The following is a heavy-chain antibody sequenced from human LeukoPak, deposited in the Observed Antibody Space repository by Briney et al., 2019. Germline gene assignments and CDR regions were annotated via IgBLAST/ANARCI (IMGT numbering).Heavy chain of an antibody. Sequence: ASVKVSCKASGYTFTSYCMHWVRQAPGQGLEWMGIINPSGGSTSYAQKFQGRVTMTRDTSTSTVYMELSSLRSEDTAVYYCARRVTGWGDSGYDLRTDYWGQGTLVTVSS. CDR3: ARRVTGWGDSGYDLRTDY. V-gene: IGHV1-46*01. J-gene: IGHJ4*02. CDR1: GYTFTSYC. CDR2: INPSGGST. D-gene: IGHD5-12*01.